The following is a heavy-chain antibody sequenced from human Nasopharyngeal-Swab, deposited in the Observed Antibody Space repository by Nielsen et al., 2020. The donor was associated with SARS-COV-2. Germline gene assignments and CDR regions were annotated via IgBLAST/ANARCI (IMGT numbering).Heavy chain of an antibody. V-gene: IGHV3-15*07. CDR2: IKSKTDGGTT. J-gene: IGHJ5*02. Sequence: GGSLRLSCAASGFTFSNAWMNWVRQAPGKGLEWVGRIKSKTDGGTTDYAAPVKGRFTISRDDSKNTLYLQMNSLKTEDTAVYYCAKDLVYYYHNGHYRPSAGNYFDPWGQGTLVTVSS. D-gene: IGHD3-22*01. CDR1: GFTFSNAW. CDR3: AKDLVYYYHNGHYRPSAGNYFDP.